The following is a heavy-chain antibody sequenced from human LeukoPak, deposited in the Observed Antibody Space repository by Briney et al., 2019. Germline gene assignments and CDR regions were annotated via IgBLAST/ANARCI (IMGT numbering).Heavy chain of an antibody. CDR1: GGTFSSYA. J-gene: IGHJ6*03. V-gene: IGHV1-69*06. Sequence: ASVKVSCKASGGTFSSYAISWVRQAPGQGLEWMGRIIPIFGTANYAQKFQGRVTITADKSTSKAYMELSSLRSEDTAVYYCARDGPDILTGYYKNHYYYYYMDVWGKGTTVTVSS. CDR3: ARDGPDILTGYYKNHYYYYYMDV. D-gene: IGHD3-9*01. CDR2: IIPIFGTA.